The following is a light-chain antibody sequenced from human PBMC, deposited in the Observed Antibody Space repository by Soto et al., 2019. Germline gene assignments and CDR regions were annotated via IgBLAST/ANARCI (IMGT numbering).Light chain of an antibody. Sequence: IQLTQSPSSLSATVGDRVTLTCRASQDIGTYLAWYQQKPEKAPKVLIYHASTLQSGLPSRFSGSGSGTEFCLAVSRAKPEDFATYYCQQDESYPHTFGRGTRLYIK. J-gene: IGKJ5*01. CDR1: QDIGTY. CDR2: HAS. CDR3: QQDESYPHT. V-gene: IGKV1-9*01.